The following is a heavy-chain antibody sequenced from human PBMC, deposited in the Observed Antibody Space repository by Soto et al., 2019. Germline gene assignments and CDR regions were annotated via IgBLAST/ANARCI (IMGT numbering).Heavy chain of an antibody. CDR2: MSHSGGT. CDR3: ARVERGTATTVVDAFDI. CDR1: GGFVTSGSYY. D-gene: IGHD1-1*01. Sequence: QVQLQQWGAGLLKPSETLSLTCAVYGGFVTSGSYYWSWIRQPPGKGLEWIGEMSHSGGTHFNPSLKRRATVSVDASKNQFTLKMTSVTAADPALYYCARVERGTATTVVDAFDIWGPGTMVTVSS. V-gene: IGHV4-34*01. J-gene: IGHJ3*02.